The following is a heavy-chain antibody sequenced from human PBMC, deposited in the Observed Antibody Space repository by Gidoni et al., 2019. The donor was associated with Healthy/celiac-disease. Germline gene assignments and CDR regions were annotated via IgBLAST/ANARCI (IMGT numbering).Heavy chain of an antibody. D-gene: IGHD1-7*01. Sequence: QVQLQESGPGLVKPSQTLSLTCTVSGGSISSGSYYWGWIRQPAGKGLEWIGRIYTSGSTNYNPSLKSRVTISVDTSKNQFSLKLSSVTAADTAVYYCARAAYNWNYGGGVHGMDVWGQGTTVTVSS. CDR1: GGSISSGSYY. J-gene: IGHJ6*02. CDR2: IYTSGST. CDR3: ARAAYNWNYGGGVHGMDV. V-gene: IGHV4-61*02.